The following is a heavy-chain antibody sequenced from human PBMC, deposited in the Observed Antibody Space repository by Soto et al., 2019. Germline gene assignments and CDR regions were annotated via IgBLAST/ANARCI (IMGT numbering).Heavy chain of an antibody. J-gene: IGHJ3*02. D-gene: IGHD1-1*01. Sequence: ASVKVSCKASGYTFTGYYMHWVRQAPGQGLEWMGWINPNSGGTNYAQKFQGWVTMTRDTSISTAYMELSGLRSDDTAVYYCARLGETGTTCSAFDIWGQATMVTVS. CDR2: INPNSGGT. V-gene: IGHV1-2*04. CDR1: GYTFTGYY. CDR3: ARLGETGTTCSAFDI.